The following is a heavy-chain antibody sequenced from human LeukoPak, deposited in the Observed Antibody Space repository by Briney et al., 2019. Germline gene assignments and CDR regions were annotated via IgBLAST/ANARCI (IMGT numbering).Heavy chain of an antibody. D-gene: IGHD5-12*01. CDR1: GFTFSSYS. J-gene: IGHJ4*02. CDR3: ARDPGYSNSPYYLDY. CDR2: ISSGGTYV. V-gene: IGHV3-21*01. Sequence: GGSLGLSCAASGFTFSSYSMNWVRQAPGKGLEWVSSISSGGTYVDYADSVKGRFTISRDNAKNSLYLQMNSLRAEDTAVFYCARDPGYSNSPYYLDYWGQGTLVTVSS.